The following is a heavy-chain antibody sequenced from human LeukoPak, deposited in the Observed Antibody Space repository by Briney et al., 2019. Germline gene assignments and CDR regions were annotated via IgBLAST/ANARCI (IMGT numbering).Heavy chain of an antibody. CDR2: FDPEDGET. CDR1: GYTLTELS. J-gene: IGHJ4*02. Sequence: GASVKVSCKVSGYTLTELSMHWVRQAPGKGLEWMEGFDPEDGETIYAQKFQGRVTMTEDTSTDTAYMELSSLRSEDTAVYYCATDNPGIAVAAPDYWGQGTLVTVSS. D-gene: IGHD6-19*01. CDR3: ATDNPGIAVAAPDY. V-gene: IGHV1-24*01.